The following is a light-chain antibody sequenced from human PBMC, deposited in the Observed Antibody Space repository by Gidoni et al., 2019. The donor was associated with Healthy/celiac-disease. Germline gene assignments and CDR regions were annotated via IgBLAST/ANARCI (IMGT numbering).Light chain of an antibody. CDR1: NIGSKS. J-gene: IGLJ2*01. CDR3: QVWDSSSDHVV. Sequence: SYVLPHPPSVSVAPGQTARITCGGNNIGSKSVHWDQQKPGQAPVLVVYDASDRPSGIPERFSGSNSGNTATLTISRVEAGDEADYYCQVWDSSSDHVVFGGGTKLTVL. V-gene: IGLV3-21*02. CDR2: DAS.